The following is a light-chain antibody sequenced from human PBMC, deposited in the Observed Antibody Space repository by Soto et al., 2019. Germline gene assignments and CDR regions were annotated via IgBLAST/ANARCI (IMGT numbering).Light chain of an antibody. CDR3: QQYGSSPQWT. Sequence: EIVLTQSPGTLSLSPGERATLSCRASQSVSSSYLAWYQQKPGQAPRLFIYGASSRATGIPDRFSGSGSGTDFTLTISRLEPEDFAVYYCQQYGSSPQWTFGQGTKVDIK. CDR2: GAS. V-gene: IGKV3-20*01. CDR1: QSVSSSY. J-gene: IGKJ1*01.